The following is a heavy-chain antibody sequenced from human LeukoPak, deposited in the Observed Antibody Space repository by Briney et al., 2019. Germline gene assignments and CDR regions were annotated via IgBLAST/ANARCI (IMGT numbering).Heavy chain of an antibody. CDR2: INPSGGST. Sequence: ASVKVSCKASGYTFTSYYMHWVRQAPGQGLEWMGIINPSGGSTNYAQKFQGRVTITTDESTSTAYMELSSLRSEDTAVYYCARAAPSSATTAFDIWGQGTMVTVSS. V-gene: IGHV1-46*01. CDR1: GYTFTSYY. D-gene: IGHD6-25*01. CDR3: ARAAPSSATTAFDI. J-gene: IGHJ3*02.